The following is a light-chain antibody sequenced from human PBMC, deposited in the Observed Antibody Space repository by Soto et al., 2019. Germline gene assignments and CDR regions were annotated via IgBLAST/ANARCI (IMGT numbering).Light chain of an antibody. CDR2: DAS. J-gene: IGKJ2*01. V-gene: IGKV1-33*01. CDR3: QQYDYMPYT. CDR1: EDITNY. Sequence: DIQMTQSPSSLSASVGDRITITCQASEDITNYLHWYQQKPGKAPKLLIYDASNLETGVPSRFSGSGSGTDFSFTISSLQAEDIATYYCQQYDYMPYTFGQGTKLEMK.